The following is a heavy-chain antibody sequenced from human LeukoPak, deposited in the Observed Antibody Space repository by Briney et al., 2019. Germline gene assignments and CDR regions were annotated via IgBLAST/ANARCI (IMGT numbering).Heavy chain of an antibody. V-gene: IGHV1-2*06. CDR3: ARVYQLLYPSGLDY. D-gene: IGHD2-2*02. CDR2: INPNSGGT. CDR1: GYTFTGYY. J-gene: IGHJ4*02. Sequence: ASVKVSCKASGYTFTGYYMHWVRQAPGQGLEWMGRINPNSGGTNYAQKFQGRVTMTRDTSISTAYMELSRLRSDDTAVYYCARVYQLLYPSGLDYWGQGTLVTVSS.